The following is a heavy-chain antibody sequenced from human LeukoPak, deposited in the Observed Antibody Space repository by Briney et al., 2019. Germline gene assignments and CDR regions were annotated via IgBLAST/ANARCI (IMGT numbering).Heavy chain of an antibody. CDR2: ISANGVST. V-gene: IGHV3-23*01. CDR1: GFTFSIYA. J-gene: IGHJ5*02. Sequence: PGGSLRLSCTASGFTFSIYAMSWARQAPGKGLEWVSSISANGVSTYYADSVKGRFTISRDNSKDTLYLQLNSLRVEDTAVYYCAKGSCGADCSSIRHLDPWGQGLLVIVSS. D-gene: IGHD2-21*02. CDR3: AKGSCGADCSSIRHLDP.